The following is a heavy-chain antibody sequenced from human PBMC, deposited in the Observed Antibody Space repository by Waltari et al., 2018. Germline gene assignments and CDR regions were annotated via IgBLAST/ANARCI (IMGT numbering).Heavy chain of an antibody. CDR2: INAGNGNT. CDR1: GYTFTSYA. V-gene: IGHV1-3*01. Sequence: QVQLVQSGAEVKKPGASVKVSCKASGYTFTSYAMHWVRQAPGQRLEWMGWINAGNGNTKYSQKFQGRVTIPRDTSASTAYMELSSLRSEDTAVYYCARENPVADPLDYWGQGTLVTVSS. CDR3: ARENPVADPLDY. J-gene: IGHJ4*02. D-gene: IGHD6-19*01.